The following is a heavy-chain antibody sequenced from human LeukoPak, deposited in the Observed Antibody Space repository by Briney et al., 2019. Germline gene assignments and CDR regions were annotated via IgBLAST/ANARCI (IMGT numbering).Heavy chain of an antibody. CDR2: IRYDGSNK. CDR3: ARDFYGSGSHRYFDL. Sequence: PGGSLRLSCAASGFTFSSYGMHWVRQAPGKGLEWVAVIRYDGSNKYYSDSVKGRFTISRDNSKNTLYLQMNSLRAEDTAVYYCARDFYGSGSHRYFDLWGRGTLVTVSS. V-gene: IGHV3-33*01. J-gene: IGHJ2*01. CDR1: GFTFSSYG. D-gene: IGHD3-10*01.